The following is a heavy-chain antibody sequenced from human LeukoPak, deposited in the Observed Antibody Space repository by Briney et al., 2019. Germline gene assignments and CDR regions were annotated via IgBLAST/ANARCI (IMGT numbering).Heavy chain of an antibody. CDR3: ARTLRLLAIVVENWFDP. CDR2: IYHSGST. V-gene: IGHV4-4*02. CDR1: W. Sequence: WIGWVRQMPGKGLEWMGEIYHSGSTNYNPSLKSRVTISVDKSKNQFSLKLSSVTAADTAVYYCARTLRLLAIVVENWFDPWGQGTLVTVSS. J-gene: IGHJ5*02. D-gene: IGHD2-2*01.